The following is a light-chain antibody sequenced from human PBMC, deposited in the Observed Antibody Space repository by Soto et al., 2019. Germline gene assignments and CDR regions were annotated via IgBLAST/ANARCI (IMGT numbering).Light chain of an antibody. Sequence: QLVLTQPPSAAASLRTSVTLTRTLRIGYSNYKMDWYQQRPGKGPRLVMRVGTGGIVGSKGDGIPDRFSVLGSGLNGYLAINNIQEEDESDYHCGADHGSGRTHGVVFGGGTKRTVL. CDR1: IGYSNYK. V-gene: IGLV9-49*01. CDR2: VGTGGIVG. CDR3: GADHGSGRTHGVV. J-gene: IGLJ2*01.